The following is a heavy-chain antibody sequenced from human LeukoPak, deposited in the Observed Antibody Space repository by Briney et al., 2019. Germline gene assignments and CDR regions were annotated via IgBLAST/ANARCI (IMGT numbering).Heavy chain of an antibody. Sequence: SETLSLTCTVSGGSISSYYWSWIREPPGKGLEWIGYIYYSGSTNYNPSLKSRVTVSVDTSKNQFSLKLSSVTAADTAVYYCARGPYGKLDYWGQGTPVTVSS. CDR3: ARGPYGKLDY. CDR1: GGSISSYY. V-gene: IGHV4-59*01. CDR2: IYYSGST. D-gene: IGHD4-17*01. J-gene: IGHJ4*02.